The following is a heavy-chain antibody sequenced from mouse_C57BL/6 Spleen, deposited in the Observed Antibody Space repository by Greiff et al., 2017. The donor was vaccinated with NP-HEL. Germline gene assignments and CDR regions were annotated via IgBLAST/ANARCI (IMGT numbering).Heavy chain of an antibody. V-gene: IGHV14-2*01. CDR2: IDPEGGDT. CDR1: GFNIKDYY. CDR3: ARSAYGNHEAY. D-gene: IGHD2-1*01. Sequence: EVQLQESGAELVKPGASVKLSCTASGFNIKDYYMHWVKQRTEQGLEWIGCIDPEGGDTKYGPKVTGKATITADTSYNTAYLQLSSLTSEYTAVYYCARSAYGNHEAYWGQGTLVTVSA. J-gene: IGHJ3*01.